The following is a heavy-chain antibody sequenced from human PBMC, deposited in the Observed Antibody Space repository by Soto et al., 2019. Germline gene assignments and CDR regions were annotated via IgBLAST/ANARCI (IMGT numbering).Heavy chain of an antibody. D-gene: IGHD2-2*01. CDR3: ARGFGYQLRKYYYHYMDV. CDR2: IYYSGST. Sequence: SETLSLTCTVSGGSISSGGYYWSWIRQHPGKGLEWIGYIYYSGSTYYNPSLKSRVTISVDTSKNQFSLKLSSVTAADTAVYYCARGFGYQLRKYYYHYMDVWGKGTTVTVSS. V-gene: IGHV4-31*03. CDR1: GGSISSGGYY. J-gene: IGHJ6*03.